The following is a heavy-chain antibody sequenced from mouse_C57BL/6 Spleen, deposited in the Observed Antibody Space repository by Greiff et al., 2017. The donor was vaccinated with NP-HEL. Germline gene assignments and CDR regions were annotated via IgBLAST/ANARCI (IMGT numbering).Heavy chain of an antibody. V-gene: IGHV1-82*01. CDR2: IYPGDGDT. J-gene: IGHJ1*03. D-gene: IGHD2-12*01. CDR1: GYAFSSSW. CDR3: ARGDSYYWYFDV. Sequence: QVQLQQSGPELVKPGASVKISCKASGYAFSSSWMNWVKQRPGKGLEWIGRIYPGDGDTNYNGKFKGKATLTADKSSSTAYMQLSSLTSEDSAVYFCARGDSYYWYFDVWGTGTTVTVSS.